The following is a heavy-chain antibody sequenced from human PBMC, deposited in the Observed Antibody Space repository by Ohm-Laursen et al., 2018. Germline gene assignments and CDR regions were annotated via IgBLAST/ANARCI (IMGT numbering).Heavy chain of an antibody. D-gene: IGHD3-9*01. J-gene: IGHJ5*02. CDR2: INSDGSST. CDR3: ARLDFDWLNWFDP. V-gene: IGHV3-74*01. Sequence: GSLRLSCAASGFTFSSYWMHWVRRAPGKGLVWVSRINSDGSSTSYADSVKGRFTISRDNAKNTLYLQMNSLRAEDTAVYYCARLDFDWLNWFDPWGQGTLVTVSS. CDR1: GFTFSSYW.